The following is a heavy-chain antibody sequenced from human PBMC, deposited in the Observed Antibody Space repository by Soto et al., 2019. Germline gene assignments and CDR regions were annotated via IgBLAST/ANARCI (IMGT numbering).Heavy chain of an antibody. CDR3: ARRAGGIDAFDI. V-gene: IGHV5-10-1*01. CDR1: GYRFTSYW. Sequence: GESLKISCKGSGYRFTSYWISWVRQMPGKGLEWMGRIDPSDSYTNYSPSFQGHVTISADKSISTAYLQWSSLKASDTVMYYCARRAGGIDAFDIWGQGTMVTVSS. CDR2: IDPSDSYT. J-gene: IGHJ3*02. D-gene: IGHD3-16*01.